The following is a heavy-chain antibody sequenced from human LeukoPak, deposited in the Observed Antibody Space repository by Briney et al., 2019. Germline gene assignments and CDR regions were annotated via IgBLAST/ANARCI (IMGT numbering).Heavy chain of an antibody. CDR2: ISHSESS. D-gene: IGHD3-9*01. Sequence: PSETLSLTCTVSGGSISSNYWSWIRQPPGKGLEWIGYISHSESSNYNPSLKSRVTISVDTSKNQFSLILSSVTAADTAVYYCARNARYNWFDPWGQGTLVTVSS. CDR1: GGSISSNY. CDR3: ARNARYNWFDP. V-gene: IGHV4-59*01. J-gene: IGHJ5*02.